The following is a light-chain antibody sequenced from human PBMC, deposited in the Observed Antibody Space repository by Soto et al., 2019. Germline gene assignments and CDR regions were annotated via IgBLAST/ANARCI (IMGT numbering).Light chain of an antibody. Sequence: QPVLTQPPSASGTPGQRVTISCSGSSSNIGSNTVNWYQQLPGTAPKLLIYSFNQRPSGVPDRFSGSKSGTSASLAIRGLQFEDEADYYCASWDDSLSGYVFGSGTKVTVL. CDR3: ASWDDSLSGYV. V-gene: IGLV1-44*01. CDR2: SFN. J-gene: IGLJ1*01. CDR1: SSNIGSNT.